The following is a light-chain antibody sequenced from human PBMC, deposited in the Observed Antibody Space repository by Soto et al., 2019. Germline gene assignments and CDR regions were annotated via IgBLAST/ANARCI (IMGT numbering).Light chain of an antibody. CDR2: SAS. J-gene: IGKJ1*01. CDR1: QSVSIY. V-gene: IGKV3-20*01. CDR3: QHYGSSPST. Sequence: EIVMTQSPGTLSLSPGERATLSCRASQSVSIYLAWYQQKPGQSPRLLIYSASTRAPGIPDRFSGSGSGTDFTLTISRLEPEDFAVYYCQHYGSSPSTFGRGTKWIS.